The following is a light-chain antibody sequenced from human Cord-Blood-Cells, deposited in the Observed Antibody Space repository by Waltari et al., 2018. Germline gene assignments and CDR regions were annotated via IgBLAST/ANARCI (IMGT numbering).Light chain of an antibody. CDR1: QSVSSY. Sequence: IVLTQSPATLSLSPGERATLSCRASQSVSSYLAWYQQKPGPAPRLLIYDASNRATGIPARFSGSGSGTDFTLTISSLEPEDFAVYDCQQRSNWPRITFCQGTRLEIK. V-gene: IGKV3-11*01. J-gene: IGKJ5*01. CDR3: QQRSNWPRIT. CDR2: DAS.